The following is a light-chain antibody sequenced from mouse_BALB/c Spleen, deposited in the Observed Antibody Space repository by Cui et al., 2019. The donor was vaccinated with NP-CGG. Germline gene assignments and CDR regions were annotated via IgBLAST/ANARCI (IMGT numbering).Light chain of an antibody. CDR2: GTK. CDR3: ALWYSNHWV. V-gene: IGLV1*01. Sequence: ILTQESALTTSPGETVTLTCRSSTGAVTTSNYANWVQEKPDHLFTGLIGGTKNRAPGVPARFSGSLIGDEAALTITGAQTEDEAIYFCALWYSNHWVFGGGTKLTVL. CDR1: TGAVTTSNY. J-gene: IGLJ1*01.